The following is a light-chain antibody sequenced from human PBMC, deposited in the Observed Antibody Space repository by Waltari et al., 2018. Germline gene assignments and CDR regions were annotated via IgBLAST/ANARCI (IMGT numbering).Light chain of an antibody. CDR1: QSISTY. Sequence: VELTQSPATLSLSPGERATLSCRASQSISTYLAWYQQKPGQPPRLLFYDASTRATGIPARFSGVGSGTDFTLTISSLEPDDFAVYYCQQRTIWSGTFGQGTKVEIK. CDR3: QQRTIWSGT. CDR2: DAS. V-gene: IGKV3-11*01. J-gene: IGKJ1*01.